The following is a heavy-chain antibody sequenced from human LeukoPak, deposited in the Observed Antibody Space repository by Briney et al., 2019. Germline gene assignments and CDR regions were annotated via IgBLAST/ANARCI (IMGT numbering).Heavy chain of an antibody. CDR3: ARLSSPTDIVVVVAAIPGYFDY. D-gene: IGHD2-15*01. V-gene: IGHV5-51*03. CDR1: GYSFTSYW. CDR2: IYPGDSDT. Sequence: GESLKISCKGSGYSFTSYWSGWVRQMPGKGLESMGIIYPGDSDTRYSPSFQGQVTISADKSISTAYLQWSSLKASDTAMYYCARLSSPTDIVVVVAAIPGYFDYWGQGTLVTVSS. J-gene: IGHJ4*02.